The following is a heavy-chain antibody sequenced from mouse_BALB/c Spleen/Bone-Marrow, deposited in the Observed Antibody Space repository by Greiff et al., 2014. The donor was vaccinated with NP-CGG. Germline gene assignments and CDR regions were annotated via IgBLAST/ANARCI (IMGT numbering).Heavy chain of an antibody. CDR2: IYPGNVNT. CDR3: ASYDGSYFDV. CDR1: GYTFTSYY. Sequence: VQLQESGPELVKPGVSVRISCKASGYTFTSYYIHWVKQRPGQGLEWIGWIYPGNVNTKYNEKFKGKATLTADKSSSTAYMQLSSLTSEDSAVYFCASYDGSYFDVWGAGTTVTVSS. D-gene: IGHD2-3*01. J-gene: IGHJ1*01. V-gene: IGHV1S56*01.